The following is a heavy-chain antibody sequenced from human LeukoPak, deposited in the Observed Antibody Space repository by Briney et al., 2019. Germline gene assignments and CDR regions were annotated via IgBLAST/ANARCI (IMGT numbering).Heavy chain of an antibody. D-gene: IGHD6-19*01. V-gene: IGHV3-33*01. J-gene: IGHJ4*02. Sequence: GRSLRLSCAASGYTFSSYGMDWVHQAPGKGLEWVAVIWYDGSNKYYADSVKGRFTISRDNSKNTLYLQMNSLRAEDTAVYYCARSSGWTRTAFDYWGQGTLVTVSS. CDR3: ARSSGWTRTAFDY. CDR2: IWYDGSNK. CDR1: GYTFSSYG.